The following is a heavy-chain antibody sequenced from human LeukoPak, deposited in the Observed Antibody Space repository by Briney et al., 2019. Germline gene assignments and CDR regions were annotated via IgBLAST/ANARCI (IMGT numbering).Heavy chain of an antibody. CDR2: IGTTGDT. J-gene: IGHJ4*02. CDR3: AKGPGAVAGFSDY. CDR1: GFTFSDYD. Sequence: GGSLRLSCAASGFTFSDYDMHWVRQRPGKGLEWVSAIGTTGDTHYPDSVKDRFTISRENAKSSLYLQMDSLRAEDTAVYYCAKGPGAVAGFSDYWGQGTLVTVSS. V-gene: IGHV3-13*01. D-gene: IGHD6-19*01.